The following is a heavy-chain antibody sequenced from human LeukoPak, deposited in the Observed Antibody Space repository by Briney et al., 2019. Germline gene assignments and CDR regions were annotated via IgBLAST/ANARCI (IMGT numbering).Heavy chain of an antibody. CDR1: GGTFSSYA. V-gene: IGHV1-69*13. D-gene: IGHD1-26*01. CDR2: IIPIFGTA. Sequence: SVKVSCKASGGTFSSYAISWVRQAPGQGLEWMGGIIPIFGTANYAQKFRGRVTITADESTSTAYMELSSLRSEDTAVYYCARGGELLLPAEYFQHWGQGTLVTVSS. J-gene: IGHJ1*01. CDR3: ARGGELLLPAEYFQH.